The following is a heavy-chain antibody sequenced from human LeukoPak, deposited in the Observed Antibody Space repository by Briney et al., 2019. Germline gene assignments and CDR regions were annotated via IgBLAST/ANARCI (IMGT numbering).Heavy chain of an antibody. Sequence: PGGSLRLSCEGSGFTFSSYAVAWVRQPPGKGLEWVATISGSGFATYYEDSAKGRFTISSDNSKNTLSLQMNSLSAEDTAVYFCVRDSTISGSYEIGYWGQGTLVTVSS. V-gene: IGHV3-23*01. J-gene: IGHJ4*02. CDR3: VRDSTISGSYEIGY. CDR2: ISGSGFAT. D-gene: IGHD6-19*01. CDR1: GFTFSSYA.